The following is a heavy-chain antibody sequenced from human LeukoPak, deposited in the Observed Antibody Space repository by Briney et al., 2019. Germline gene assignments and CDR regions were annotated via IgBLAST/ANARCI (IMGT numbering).Heavy chain of an antibody. CDR2: IYPGDSDT. CDR3: ARRRYSSGWRYYFDY. V-gene: IGHV5-51*01. Sequence: PGESLKISCKGSGYSFTSYWIGWVRQMPGKGLEWMGIIYPGDSDTRYSPSFQGQVTISADKSISTAYLQWSSLKASDTAMHYCARRRYSSGWRYYFDYWGQGTLVTVSS. D-gene: IGHD6-19*01. CDR1: GYSFTSYW. J-gene: IGHJ4*02.